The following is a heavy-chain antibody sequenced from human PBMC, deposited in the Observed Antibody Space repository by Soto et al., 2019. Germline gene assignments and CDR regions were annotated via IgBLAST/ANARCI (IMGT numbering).Heavy chain of an antibody. CDR1: GGTFSIYT. Sequence: QVQLVQSGSEVKKPGSSVKVSCKASGGTFSIYTISWVRQAPGQGLEWMGRVIPIFDVTSYAQRFQGRVTITADKSTTTAYMELSSLRSEETAVYYCARDRDNSNWPNFDYWGQGTLVTVSS. CDR3: ARDRDNSNWPNFDY. CDR2: VIPIFDVT. J-gene: IGHJ4*02. V-gene: IGHV1-69*02. D-gene: IGHD6-13*01.